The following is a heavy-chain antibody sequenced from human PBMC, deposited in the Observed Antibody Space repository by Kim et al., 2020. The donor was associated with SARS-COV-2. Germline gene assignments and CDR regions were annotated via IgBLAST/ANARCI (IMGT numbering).Heavy chain of an antibody. CDR2: IYYSGST. Sequence: SETLSLTCTVSGGSISSSSYYWGWIRQPPGKGLEWIGSIYYSGSTYYNPSLKSRVTISVDTSKNQFSLKLSSVTAADTAVYYCARHPRLVSGFRPNWFDPWGQGTLVTVSS. D-gene: IGHD2-21*02. V-gene: IGHV4-39*01. CDR3: ARHPRLVSGFRPNWFDP. J-gene: IGHJ5*02. CDR1: GGSISSSSYY.